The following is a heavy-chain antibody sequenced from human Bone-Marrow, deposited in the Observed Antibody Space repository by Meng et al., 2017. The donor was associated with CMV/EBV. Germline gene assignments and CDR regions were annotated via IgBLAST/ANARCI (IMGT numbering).Heavy chain of an antibody. D-gene: IGHD1-7*01. V-gene: IGHV4-34*01. CDR1: GGSFSGYY. CDR2: IYYSGST. CDR3: ASRETGTTDVAFDI. Sequence: SETLSLTCAVYGGSFSGYYWSWIRQHPGKGLEWIGSIYYSGSTYYNPSLKSRVTISVDTSKNQFSLKLSSVTAADTAVYYCASRETGTTDVAFDIWGQGTMVTVSS. J-gene: IGHJ3*02.